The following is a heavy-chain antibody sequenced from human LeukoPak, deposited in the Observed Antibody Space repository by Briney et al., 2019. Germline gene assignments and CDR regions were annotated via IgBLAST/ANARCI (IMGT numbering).Heavy chain of an antibody. V-gene: IGHV4-30-4*08. J-gene: IGHJ3*02. Sequence: SETLSLTCTVSGGSMSSGDYYYTWIRQPPGKGLEWIGFIYNSGSPYYIPSLKSRSTISIDTSKNQFSLKLRSVTAADTAVYFCARFQSLHENLQSDIWGPGTMVTVSS. CDR1: GGSMSSGDYY. CDR2: IYNSGSP. CDR3: ARFQSLHENLQSDI. D-gene: IGHD2/OR15-2a*01.